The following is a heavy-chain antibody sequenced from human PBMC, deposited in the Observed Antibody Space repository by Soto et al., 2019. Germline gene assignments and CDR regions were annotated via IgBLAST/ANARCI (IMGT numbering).Heavy chain of an antibody. J-gene: IGHJ4*02. CDR1: GFTFSSYC. CDR3: ARDQVTATLTPYFDY. D-gene: IGHD2-21*02. V-gene: IGHV3-33*01. CDR2: IWYDGSNK. Sequence: GGSLRLSCAASGFTFSSYCRHWVRQAPGKGLEWVAVIWYDGSNKYYADSVKGRFTISRDNSKNTLYLQMNSLRAEDTAVYYCARDQVTATLTPYFDYWGQGTLVTVSS.